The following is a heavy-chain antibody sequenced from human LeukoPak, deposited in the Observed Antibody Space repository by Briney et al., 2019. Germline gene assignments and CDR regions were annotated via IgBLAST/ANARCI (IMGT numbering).Heavy chain of an antibody. V-gene: IGHV7-4-1*02. J-gene: IGHJ4*02. D-gene: IGHD5-18*01. CDR1: GYTFTSYA. CDR2: INTNTGNP. Sequence: GASGKVSCKASGYTFTSYAMNWVRQAPGQGLEWMGWINTNTGNPTYAQGFTGRFVFSLDTSVSTAYLQISSLKAEDTAVYYCARAVNTAISRGLNSWGQGTLVTVSS. CDR3: ARAVNTAISRGLNS.